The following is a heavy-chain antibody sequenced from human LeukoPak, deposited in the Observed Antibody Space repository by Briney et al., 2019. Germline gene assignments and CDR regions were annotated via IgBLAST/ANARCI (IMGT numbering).Heavy chain of an antibody. CDR3: ARGAAARPFYYYYMDV. Sequence: PSETLSLTCTVSGGSISSYYWSWIRQPPGKGLEGIGYIYYSGSTNYNPSLKSRVTISVDTSKNQFSLKLSSVTAADTAVYYCARGAAARPFYYYYMDVWGKGTTVTVSS. CDR1: GGSISSYY. D-gene: IGHD6-6*01. V-gene: IGHV4-59*01. J-gene: IGHJ6*03. CDR2: IYYSGST.